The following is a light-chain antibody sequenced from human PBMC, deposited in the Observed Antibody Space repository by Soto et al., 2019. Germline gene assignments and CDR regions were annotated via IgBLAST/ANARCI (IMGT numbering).Light chain of an antibody. Sequence: QSVLTQPPSVSGAPGQRVTISSTGSSSNIGAGYDVQWYQQLPGTAPKLLISGNSNRPSGGPDRFSGSKSGTSASLAITGVQVEEEADYYCQSYDRSLSGVVFGGGTKLTVL. CDR2: GNS. J-gene: IGLJ3*02. CDR3: QSYDRSLSGVV. V-gene: IGLV1-40*01. CDR1: SSNIGAGYD.